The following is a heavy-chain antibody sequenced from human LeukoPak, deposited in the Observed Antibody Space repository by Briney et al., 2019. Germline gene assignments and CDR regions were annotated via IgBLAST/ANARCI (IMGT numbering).Heavy chain of an antibody. J-gene: IGHJ4*02. CDR1: GFTFSSYW. V-gene: IGHV3-7*03. Sequence: GGSLRLSCAASGFTFSSYWMTWVRQAPGKGLEWVANIKQDGSQKHYVDSVKGRFTISRDNAENSLYLQMNSLRAEDTAVYYCARGGYGDYWYWGQGTLVTVSS. CDR2: IKQDGSQK. D-gene: IGHD4-17*01. CDR3: ARGGYGDYWY.